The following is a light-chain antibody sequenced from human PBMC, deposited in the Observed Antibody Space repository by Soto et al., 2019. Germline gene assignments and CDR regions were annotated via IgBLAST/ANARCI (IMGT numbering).Light chain of an antibody. CDR2: ELI. J-gene: IGLJ1*01. CDR1: SSDVGYYNY. Sequence: QSALTQPASVSGSPGQSITISCTGTSSDVGYYNYVSWYQQHPGKAPKLVIYELIYRPSGISDRFSGSKSGNTASLTISGLQAEDEADYYGNSYTTSSTYVFGSGTKVTAL. V-gene: IGLV2-14*01. CDR3: NSYTTSSTYV.